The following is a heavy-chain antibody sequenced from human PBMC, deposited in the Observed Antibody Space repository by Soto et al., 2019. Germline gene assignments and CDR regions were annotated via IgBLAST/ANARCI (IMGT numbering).Heavy chain of an antibody. CDR3: AMTKCCGGSCYSWSPDY. CDR2: RYYSEST. V-gene: IGHV4-31*03. J-gene: IGHJ4*02. CDR1: GGSITTGGYY. Sequence: SETLSLTCTVSGGSITTGGYYWRWIRQLPGKGLEWIGHRYYSESTYYNPSLKSRVSISLDTSKNQFSLKLSFVTAADTSMYYWAMTKCCGGSCYSWSPDYWGQGSPVTVS. D-gene: IGHD2-15*01.